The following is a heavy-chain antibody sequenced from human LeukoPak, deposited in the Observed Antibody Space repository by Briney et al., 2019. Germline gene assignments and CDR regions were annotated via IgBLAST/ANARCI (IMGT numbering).Heavy chain of an antibody. CDR1: GYTLTELS. CDR2: FDPEDGET. J-gene: IGHJ4*02. CDR3: ATDSLLDSSGWYYFDY. D-gene: IGHD6-19*01. Sequence: ASVKVSCKVSGYTLTELSMHWVRQAPGKGLEWMGGFDPEDGETIYAQKFQGRVTMTEDTSTDTAYMELSSLRSEDTAVYYCATDSLLDSSGWYYFDYWGQGTLVTVS. V-gene: IGHV1-24*01.